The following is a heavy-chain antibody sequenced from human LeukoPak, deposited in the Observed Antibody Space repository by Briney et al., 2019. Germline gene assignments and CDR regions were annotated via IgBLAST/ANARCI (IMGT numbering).Heavy chain of an antibody. CDR1: KFNFNSYG. Sequence: PGGSLRLSCTTSKFNFNSYGMTWVRQAPGKGLEWVSSISGSGGSTQYAASVQGRFTISRDNSKNTLYLQMNSLRAEDTAVYYCAKLIFGVVITRYEDYWGQGTLVAVSS. CDR3: AKLIFGVVITRYEDY. D-gene: IGHD3-3*01. CDR2: ISGSGGST. V-gene: IGHV3-23*01. J-gene: IGHJ4*02.